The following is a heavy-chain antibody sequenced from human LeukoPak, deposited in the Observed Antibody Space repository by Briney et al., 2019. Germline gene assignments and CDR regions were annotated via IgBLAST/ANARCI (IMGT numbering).Heavy chain of an antibody. CDR3: ARHPLYCSGGSCTSNWFDP. J-gene: IGHJ5*02. D-gene: IGHD2-15*01. Sequence: KPSETLSLTCSVSDDSINSRNYYWGWTRQPPGKGLEWIGSIYDSGNSYYNPSLQSRVTISVDTSKNQFSLRLSSVTVADTAVYYCARHPLYCSGGSCTSNWFDPWGQGTLVTVSS. V-gene: IGHV4-39*01. CDR2: IYDSGNS. CDR1: DDSINSRNYY.